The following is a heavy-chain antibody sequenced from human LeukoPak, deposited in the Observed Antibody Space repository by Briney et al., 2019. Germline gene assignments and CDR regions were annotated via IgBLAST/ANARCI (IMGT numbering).Heavy chain of an antibody. CDR2: IYYSGST. CDR3: ARDYRIAVAGTLVHWFDP. D-gene: IGHD6-19*01. CDR1: GGSISSSSYY. Sequence: PSETLSLTCTVSGGSISSSSYYWGWIRQPPGKGLEWIGSIYYSGSTYYNPSLKSRVTISVDTSKNQFSLKLSSVTAADTAVYYCARDYRIAVAGTLVHWFDPWGQGTLVTVSS. J-gene: IGHJ5*02. V-gene: IGHV4-39*07.